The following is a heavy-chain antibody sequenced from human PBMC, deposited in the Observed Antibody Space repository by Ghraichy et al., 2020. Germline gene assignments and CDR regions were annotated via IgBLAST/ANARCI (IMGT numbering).Heavy chain of an antibody. J-gene: IGHJ4*02. CDR2: IIPIFGTA. Sequence: SVKVSCKASGGTFSSYAISWVRQAPGQGLEWMGGIIPIFGTANYAQKFQGRVTITADKSTSTAYMELSSLRSEDTAVYYCARESFPVNILTGYYSGPFDYWGQGTLVTVSS. D-gene: IGHD3-9*01. CDR3: ARESFPVNILTGYYSGPFDY. CDR1: GGTFSSYA. V-gene: IGHV1-69*06.